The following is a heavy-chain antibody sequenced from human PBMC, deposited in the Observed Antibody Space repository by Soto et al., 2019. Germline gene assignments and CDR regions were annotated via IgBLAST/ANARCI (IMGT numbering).Heavy chain of an antibody. CDR2: ISSSSSTI. CDR1: GFTLSSYS. V-gene: IGHV3-48*02. J-gene: IGHJ6*02. Sequence: PGGSLRLSCAASGFTLSSYSMNWVRQAPGKGLEWVSYISSSSSTIYYADSVKGRFTISRDNAKNSLYLQMNSLRDEDTAVYYCARDRTSYYYYYGMDVWGQGTTVTVS. D-gene: IGHD2-2*01. CDR3: ARDRTSYYYYYGMDV.